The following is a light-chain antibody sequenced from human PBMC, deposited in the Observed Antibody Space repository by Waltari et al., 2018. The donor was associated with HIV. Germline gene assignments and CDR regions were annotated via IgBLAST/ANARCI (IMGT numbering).Light chain of an antibody. Sequence: IVLTQYPATQSLSPGGRATLSCGASQSVSSSYLAWYQQKPGLAPSLLIYDASRRATGIPDRFSGSGSGTDFTLTISRLEPEDFAVYYCQQYGSSLHSFGQGTKLEIK. CDR2: DAS. CDR1: QSVSSSY. J-gene: IGKJ2*03. CDR3: QQYGSSLHS. V-gene: IGKV3D-20*01.